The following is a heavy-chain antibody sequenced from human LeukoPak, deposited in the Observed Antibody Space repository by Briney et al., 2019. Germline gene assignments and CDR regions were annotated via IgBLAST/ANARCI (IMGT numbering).Heavy chain of an antibody. CDR3: ARFPGYSSGWYYFDY. D-gene: IGHD6-19*01. CDR2: ISWNSGSI. V-gene: IGHV3-9*01. CDR1: GFTFDDYA. J-gene: IGHJ4*02. Sequence: PGRSLRLSCAASGFTFDDYAMHWVRQAPGKGLEWVSGISWNSGSIGYADSVKGRFTISRDNAKNTLYLQMNSLRAEDTAVYYCARFPGYSSGWYYFDYWGQGTLVTVSS.